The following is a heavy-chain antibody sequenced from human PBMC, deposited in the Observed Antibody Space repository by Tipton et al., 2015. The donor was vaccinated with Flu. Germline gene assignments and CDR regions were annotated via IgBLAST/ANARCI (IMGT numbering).Heavy chain of an antibody. Sequence: SLRLSCTASGFTFGDYAMSWVRQAPGKGLEWVSSISSSSSYIYYADSVKGRFTISRDNAKNSLYLQMNSLRAEDTAVYYCARDRAGDVWGKGTTVTVSS. CDR3: ARDRAGDV. J-gene: IGHJ6*04. CDR2: ISSSSSYI. CDR1: GFTFGDYA. D-gene: IGHD6-19*01. V-gene: IGHV3-21*01.